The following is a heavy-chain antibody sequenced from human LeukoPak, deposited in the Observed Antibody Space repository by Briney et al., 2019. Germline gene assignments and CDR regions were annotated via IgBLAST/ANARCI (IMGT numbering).Heavy chain of an antibody. D-gene: IGHD3-9*01. CDR3: ARLPRLRYFDWRATSSAFDI. CDR1: GGSISSGGYS. Sequence: SQTLSLTCAVSGGSISSGGYSWSWIRQPPGKGLEWIGYIYHSGSTYYNPSLKSRVTISVDTSKNQFSLKLSSVTAADTAVYYCARLPRLRYFDWRATSSAFDIWGQGTMVTVSS. CDR2: IYHSGST. V-gene: IGHV4-30-2*01. J-gene: IGHJ3*02.